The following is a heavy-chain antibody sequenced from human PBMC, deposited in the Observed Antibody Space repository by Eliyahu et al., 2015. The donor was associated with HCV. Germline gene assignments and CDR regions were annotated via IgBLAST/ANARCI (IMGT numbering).Heavy chain of an antibody. CDR2: VIPQSGDT. CDR3: ARGLAGVSVGFDI. D-gene: IGHD6-19*01. V-gene: IGHV1-2*06. J-gene: IGHJ3*02. Sequence: QVQLMQSGAEVKXPGASVRVSCXAXGYTFXNYNVXWVRQAPGQGLEWVGRVIPQSGDTNFXEKFQDRVTLSRDTSVSTAYMELSSLRSDDTAVYYCARGLAGVSVGFDIWGQGTMVTVSS. CDR1: GYTFXNYN.